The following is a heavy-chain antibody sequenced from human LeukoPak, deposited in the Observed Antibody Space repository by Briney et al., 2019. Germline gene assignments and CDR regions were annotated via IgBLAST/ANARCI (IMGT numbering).Heavy chain of an antibody. J-gene: IGHJ4*02. CDR2: MNPNSGNT. CDR3: ARVSESGIVVVTDYFDY. CDR1: GYTFTSYD. Sequence: ASVKVSCKASGYTFTSYDINWVRQATGQGLEWMGWMNPNSGNTGYAQKFQGRVTMTRNTSISTAYMELSSPRSEDTAVYYCARVSESGIVVVTDYFDYWGQGTLVTVSS. V-gene: IGHV1-8*01. D-gene: IGHD2-21*02.